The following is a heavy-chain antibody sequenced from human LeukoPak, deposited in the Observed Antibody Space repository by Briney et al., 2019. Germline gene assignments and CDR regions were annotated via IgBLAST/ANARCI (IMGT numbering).Heavy chain of an antibody. J-gene: IGHJ4*02. Sequence: PGGSLRLSCAASGFTFSSCWMSWVRQAPGKGLEWVANIKQDGSDKYYVDSVKGRFTISRDNAKNSLYLQMNSLRAEDTAVYYCAREGRVWFGELRAYYFDYWGQGTLVTVSS. CDR2: IKQDGSDK. V-gene: IGHV3-7*01. CDR3: AREGRVWFGELRAYYFDY. CDR1: GFTFSSCW. D-gene: IGHD3-10*01.